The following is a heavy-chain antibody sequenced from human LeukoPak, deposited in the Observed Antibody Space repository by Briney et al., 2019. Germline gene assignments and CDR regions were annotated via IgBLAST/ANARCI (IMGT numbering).Heavy chain of an antibody. V-gene: IGHV4-4*07. D-gene: IGHD3-16*02. Sequence: NPSETLSLTCTVSGGSISSYYWSWIRQPAGKGLEWIGRIYTSGSTNYNPSLKSRVTISVDTSKNQFSLKLSSVTAADTAVYYCARESPLGLRLGELSSYFDYWGQGTLVTVSS. CDR3: ARESPLGLRLGELSSYFDY. J-gene: IGHJ4*02. CDR2: IYTSGST. CDR1: GGSISSYY.